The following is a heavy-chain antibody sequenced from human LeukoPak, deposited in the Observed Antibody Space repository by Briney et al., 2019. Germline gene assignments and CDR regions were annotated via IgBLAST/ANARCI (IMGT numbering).Heavy chain of an antibody. CDR2: IYYSGST. CDR3: ARLGSGWSLDY. V-gene: IGHV4-39*01. D-gene: IGHD6-19*01. CDR1: GGSISSSSYY. J-gene: IGHJ4*02. Sequence: SETLSLTCTVSGGSISSSSYYWGWIRQPPGKGLEWIGSIYYSGSTYYNPSLKSRVTISVDTSKNQFSLKLSSVTAADTAVYYCARLGSGWSLDYWGQGTLVTVSS.